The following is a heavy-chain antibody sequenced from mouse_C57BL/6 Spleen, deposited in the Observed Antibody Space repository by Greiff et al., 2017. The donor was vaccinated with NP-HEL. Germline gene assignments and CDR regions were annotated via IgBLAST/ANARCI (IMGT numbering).Heavy chain of an antibody. J-gene: IGHJ1*03. V-gene: IGHV1-53*01. CDR3: ARANWDSGNFDV. CDR1: GYTFTSYW. CDR2: INPSNGGT. Sequence: QVQLKQPGTELVKPGASVKLSCKASGYTFTSYWMHWVKQRPGQGLEWIGNINPSNGGTNYNEKFKSKATLTVDKSSSTAYMQLSSLTSEDSAVYYCARANWDSGNFDVWGTGTTVTVSS. D-gene: IGHD4-1*01.